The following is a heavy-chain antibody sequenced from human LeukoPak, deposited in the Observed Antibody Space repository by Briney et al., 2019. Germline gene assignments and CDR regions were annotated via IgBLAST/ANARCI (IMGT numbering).Heavy chain of an antibody. CDR1: GVSVTSTNYY. D-gene: IGHD3-22*01. CDR2: VHHSGRI. Sequence: TLSLTCKVSGVSVTSTNYYWTWIRQHPEKGPEWIGHVHHSGRIYYSPSLTSRATISVDASGNQFSLRLSSLTAADTAVSYCSGRNDDSKIHHRGQGTLVIVSS. CDR3: SGRNDDSKIHH. V-gene: IGHV4-31*03. J-gene: IGHJ1*01.